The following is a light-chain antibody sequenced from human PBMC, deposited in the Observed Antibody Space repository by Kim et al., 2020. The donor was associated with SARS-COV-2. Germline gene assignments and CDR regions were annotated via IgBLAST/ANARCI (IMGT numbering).Light chain of an antibody. CDR3: QQYKSYPLT. CDR2: KAS. V-gene: IGKV1-5*03. CDR1: QSISSW. Sequence: DIQMTQSPSTLSASVGDRVTITCRASQSISSWLAWYQQKPGKTPNLLIYKASSLETRVPSRFSGSGSGTEFTLTISSLQPDDFATYYCQQYKSYPLTFGGGTKVDIK. J-gene: IGKJ4*01.